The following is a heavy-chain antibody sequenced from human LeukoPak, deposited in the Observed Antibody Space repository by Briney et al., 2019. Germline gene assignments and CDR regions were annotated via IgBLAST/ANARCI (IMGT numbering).Heavy chain of an antibody. CDR3: ASMDYDILAFQH. Sequence: ASVKVSCKASGYTFTDYYIHWVRQAPGQGLEWMGWINPNSGGTNYAQKFQGRVTMTRDTSISTAYMELSRLRSDDTAVYYCASMDYDILAFQHWGRGTLVTVSS. CDR1: GYTFTDYY. J-gene: IGHJ1*01. CDR2: INPNSGGT. D-gene: IGHD3-9*01. V-gene: IGHV1-2*02.